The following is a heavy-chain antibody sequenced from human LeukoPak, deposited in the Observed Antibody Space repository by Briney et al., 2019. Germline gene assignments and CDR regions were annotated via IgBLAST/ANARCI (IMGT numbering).Heavy chain of an antibody. Sequence: PGGSLRLSCAASGFTFDDHGMSWVRQAPGKGLEWVSGIKWDGGRTGYADSVKGRFTISRDNAKNSVYLQMNSLRAEDTALYYCARGSVSSWYFYFDYWGQGTLVTVSS. J-gene: IGHJ4*02. D-gene: IGHD6-13*01. CDR1: GFTFDDHG. CDR2: IKWDGGRT. V-gene: IGHV3-20*04. CDR3: ARGSVSSWYFYFDY.